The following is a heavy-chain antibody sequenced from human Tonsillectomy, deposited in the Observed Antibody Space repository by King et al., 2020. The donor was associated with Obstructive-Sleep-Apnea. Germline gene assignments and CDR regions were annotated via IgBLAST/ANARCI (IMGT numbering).Heavy chain of an antibody. CDR1: GFTFDDYA. V-gene: IGHV3-9*01. CDR3: AKDKDSSGWYAVY. CDR2: IRWNSGSI. D-gene: IGHD6-19*01. Sequence: VQLVESGGGLVQPGRSLRLSCVASGFTFDDYAMHWVRQAPGKGLEWVSGIRWNSGSIGYGDSVKGRFTISRENVKKSLYLQMNSLRVEDTALYYCAKDKDSSGWYAVYWGQGTLVTVSS. J-gene: IGHJ4*02.